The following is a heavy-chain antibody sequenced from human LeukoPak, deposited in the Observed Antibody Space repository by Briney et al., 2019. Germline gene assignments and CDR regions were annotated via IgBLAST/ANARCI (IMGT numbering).Heavy chain of an antibody. Sequence: SETLSLTCTVSGGSISSYYWSWIRQPPGKGLEWIGYIYYSGSTNYNPSLKSRVTISVDTCKNQFSLKLSSVTAADTAVYYCARHSCSGGSCSLRAFDIWGQGTMVTVSS. V-gene: IGHV4-59*08. D-gene: IGHD2-15*01. CDR3: ARHSCSGGSCSLRAFDI. CDR1: GGSISSYY. J-gene: IGHJ3*02. CDR2: IYYSGST.